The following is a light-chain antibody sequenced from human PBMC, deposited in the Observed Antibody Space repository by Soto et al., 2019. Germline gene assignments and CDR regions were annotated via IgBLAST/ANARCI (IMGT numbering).Light chain of an antibody. Sequence: QSALTQPASVSGSPGQSITISCPGTSSNVGGYNSVSWYQHNPGKAPKLIIYDVTNRPSGVSNPFSGSKSGNTASLTISGLQPEDEADYYCSSYTTSNTRQIVFGTGTKVTVL. CDR1: SSNVGGYNS. CDR2: DVT. J-gene: IGLJ1*01. V-gene: IGLV2-14*03. CDR3: SSYTTSNTRQIV.